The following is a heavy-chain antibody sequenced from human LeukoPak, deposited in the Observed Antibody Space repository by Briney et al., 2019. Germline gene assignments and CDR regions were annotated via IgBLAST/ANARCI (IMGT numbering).Heavy chain of an antibody. CDR2: IYYSGST. CDR1: GGSISSYY. D-gene: IGHD1-1*01. Sequence: PSETLSLTCTVSGGSISSYYWSWIRQPPGKGLEWIGYIYYSGSTNYNPSLKSRVTISVDTSKNQFSLKLSSVTAADTAVYYCAKDPLSGPYPRVRFDYWGQGTLVTVSS. V-gene: IGHV4-59*12. CDR3: AKDPLSGPYPRVRFDY. J-gene: IGHJ4*02.